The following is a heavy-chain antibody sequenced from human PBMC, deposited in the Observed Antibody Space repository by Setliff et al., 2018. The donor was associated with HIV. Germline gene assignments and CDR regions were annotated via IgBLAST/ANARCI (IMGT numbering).Heavy chain of an antibody. CDR2: IYTTGST. CDR3: ARQSDPIAAAGADY. Sequence: PSETLSLTCTVSGGSISSGSYYWTWIRQPAGKGLEWIGHIYTTGSTNYNPSLKSRVTISVDTSKNQLSLKLNSVTAADTAVYYCARQSDPIAAAGADYWGQGTLVTVSS. V-gene: IGHV4-61*09. D-gene: IGHD6-13*01. J-gene: IGHJ4*02. CDR1: GGSISSGSYY.